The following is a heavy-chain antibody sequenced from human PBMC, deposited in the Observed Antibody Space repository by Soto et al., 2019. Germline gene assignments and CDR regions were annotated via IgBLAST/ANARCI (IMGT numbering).Heavy chain of an antibody. D-gene: IGHD3-22*01. V-gene: IGHV4-30-2*01. J-gene: IGHJ4*02. CDR1: GGSICSGGYS. Sequence: SETLSLTCAVSGGSICSGGYSWSWIRQPPGKGLEWIGYIYHSGSTYYNPSLKSRVTISVDRSKNQFSLKLSSVTAADTAVYYCARGGVDYYDSSGYYFSPYYFDYWGQGTLVTVSS. CDR3: ARGGVDYYDSSGYYFSPYYFDY. CDR2: IYHSGST.